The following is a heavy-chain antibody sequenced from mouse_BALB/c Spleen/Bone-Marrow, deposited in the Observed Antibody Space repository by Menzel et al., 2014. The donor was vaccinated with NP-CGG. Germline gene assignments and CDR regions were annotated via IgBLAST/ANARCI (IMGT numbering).Heavy chain of an antibody. D-gene: IGHD2-3*01. CDR2: IDPANGNT. J-gene: IGHJ3*02. CDR1: GFNIKDTY. CDR3: VRGGWLLLFGY. Sequence: VQLQQSGAELVKPGAPVKLPCTASGFNIKDTYMHWVKQRPEQGLEWIGGIDPANGNTKYDSKFLGRATITADTSSNTAYLQLSSLTSEDTAVYYCVRGGWLLLFGYWGQGTLVTVSA. V-gene: IGHV14-3*02.